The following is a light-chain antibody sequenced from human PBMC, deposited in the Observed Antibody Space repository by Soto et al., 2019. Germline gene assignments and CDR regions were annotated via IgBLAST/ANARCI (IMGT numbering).Light chain of an antibody. J-gene: IGKJ2*01. Sequence: EIVLTQYPGPLSLSPGERATLSCRASQSVGTYLAWHQHKPGQAPRLLMYGATNRATGIPDRFSGSASGTDFTLTISRLEPEDFAVYYCQQYDSSPFIFGQGTKLE. V-gene: IGKV3-20*01. CDR2: GAT. CDR1: QSVGTY. CDR3: QQYDSSPFI.